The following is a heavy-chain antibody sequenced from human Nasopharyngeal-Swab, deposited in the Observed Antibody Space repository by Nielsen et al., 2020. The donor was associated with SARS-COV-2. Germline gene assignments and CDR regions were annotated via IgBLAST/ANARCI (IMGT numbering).Heavy chain of an antibody. D-gene: IGHD4-17*01. CDR1: GYTLTSYD. CDR2: MNPNSGNT. CDR3: ARGPATVTTSYYYYYMDV. J-gene: IGHJ6*03. V-gene: IGHV1-8*01. Sequence: ASVKVSCKASGYTLTSYDINWVRQATGQGLEWMGWMNPNSGNTGYAQKFQGRVTMTRNTSISTAYMELSSLRSEDTAVYDCARGPATVTTSYYYYYMDVWGKGTTVTVSS.